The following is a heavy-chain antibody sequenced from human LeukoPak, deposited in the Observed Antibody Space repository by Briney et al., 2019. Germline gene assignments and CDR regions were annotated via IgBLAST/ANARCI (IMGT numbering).Heavy chain of an antibody. Sequence: ASVKVSCKAFGYTFTSNYMHWVRQAPGQGPEWMGVISPSGGSTTYAQKFQGRVTLTRDMSTSTDYLELSSLRSEDTAVYYCAKAPQAAMVRGADLLGGQGTLVTVSS. V-gene: IGHV1-46*01. D-gene: IGHD3-10*01. CDR1: GYTFTSNY. CDR2: ISPSGGST. J-gene: IGHJ4*02. CDR3: AKAPQAAMVRGADLL.